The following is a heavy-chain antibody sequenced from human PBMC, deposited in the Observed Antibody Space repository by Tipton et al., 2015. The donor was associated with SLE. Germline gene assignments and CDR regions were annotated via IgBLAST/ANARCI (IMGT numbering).Heavy chain of an antibody. Sequence: TLSLTCAVYGGSFSDYHLSWIRQPPGKGLEWIGEINPSGSTNYNPSLESRVTISLDTSKHQFSLKVSSVTAADTAVYYCARERVGGYSGYDPVPLDGHYNYGMDVWGQGTTVTVSS. D-gene: IGHD5-12*01. CDR1: GGSFSDYH. J-gene: IGHJ6*02. CDR3: ARERVGGYSGYDPVPLDGHYNYGMDV. CDR2: INPSGST. V-gene: IGHV4-34*01.